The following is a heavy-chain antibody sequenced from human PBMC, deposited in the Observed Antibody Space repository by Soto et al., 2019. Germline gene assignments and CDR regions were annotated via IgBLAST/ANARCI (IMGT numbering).Heavy chain of an antibody. V-gene: IGHV1-69*04. CDR1: GYTFTSYG. CDR3: ARTARQSEYYYYYYGMDV. D-gene: IGHD6-6*01. J-gene: IGHJ6*02. Sequence: ASVKVSCKASGYTFTSYGISWVRQAPGQGLEWMGRIIPILGIANYAQKFQGRVTITADKSTSTAYMELSSLRSEDTAVYYCARTARQSEYYYYYYGMDVWGQGTTVTVSS. CDR2: IIPILGIA.